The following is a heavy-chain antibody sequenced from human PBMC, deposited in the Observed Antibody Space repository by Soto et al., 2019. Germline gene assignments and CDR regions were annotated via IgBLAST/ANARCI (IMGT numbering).Heavy chain of an antibody. D-gene: IGHD4-17*01. V-gene: IGHV4-34*01. Sequence: PSETLSLTCAVYGGSFSGFYWSWIRQPPGKGLEWIGEINHSGTTNYNPSLKSRVTMSVDTSKNHFSLKLTSVTAADTAVYYCARAIYGDSVLYYYYGVDVWGQGTTVTVSS. CDR3: ARAIYGDSVLYYYYGVDV. J-gene: IGHJ6*02. CDR1: GGSFSGFY. CDR2: INHSGTT.